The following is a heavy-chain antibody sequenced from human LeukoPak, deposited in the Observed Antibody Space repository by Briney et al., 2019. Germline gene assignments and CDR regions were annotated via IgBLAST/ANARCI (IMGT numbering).Heavy chain of an antibody. D-gene: IGHD6-19*01. J-gene: IGHJ4*02. CDR3: AKPQPIYSSGWYNYFDY. V-gene: IGHV3-23*01. Sequence: PGGSLRLSCAASGFTFSSYAMSWVRQAPGKGLEWVSAISGSGGSTYYADSVKGRFTISRDNSKNTLYLQMNSLRAEDTAVYYCAKPQPIYSSGWYNYFDYWGQGTLVTVSS. CDR1: GFTFSSYA. CDR2: ISGSGGST.